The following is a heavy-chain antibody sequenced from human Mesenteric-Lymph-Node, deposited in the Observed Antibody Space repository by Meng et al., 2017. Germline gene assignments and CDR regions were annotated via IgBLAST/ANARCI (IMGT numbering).Heavy chain of an antibody. CDR3: ARGPRPGYYGSGSLQGRFDY. CDR1: GGTFSSYA. Sequence: SVKVSCKASGGTFSSYAISWVRQAPGQGLEWMGGIIPIFGTANYAQKFQGRVTITADKSTSTAYMELSSLRSEDTAVYYCARGPRPGYYGSGSLQGRFDYWGQGTLVTVSS. D-gene: IGHD3-10*01. V-gene: IGHV1-69*06. J-gene: IGHJ4*02. CDR2: IIPIFGTA.